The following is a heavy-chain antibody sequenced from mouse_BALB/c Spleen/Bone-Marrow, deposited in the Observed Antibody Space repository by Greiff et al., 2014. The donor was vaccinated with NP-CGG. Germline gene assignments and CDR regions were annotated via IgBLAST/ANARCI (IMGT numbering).Heavy chain of an antibody. D-gene: IGHD1-1*01. CDR1: GYSFTGYY. V-gene: IGHV1-31*01. CDR3: ARGIYYGGYFDY. J-gene: IGHJ2*01. CDR2: INPYNGAT. Sequence: EVQLQESGPEPVKPGASVKISCKASGYSFTGYYMHWVKQSHVKSLERIGRINPYNGATSYNQNFKDKASLTVDKSSSTAYMEPHSLASEDSAVYYYARGIYYGGYFDYWGQGTTLTVSS.